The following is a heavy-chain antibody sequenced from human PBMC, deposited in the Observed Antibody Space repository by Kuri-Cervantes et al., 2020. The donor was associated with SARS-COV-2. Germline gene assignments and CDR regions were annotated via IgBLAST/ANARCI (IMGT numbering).Heavy chain of an antibody. V-gene: IGHV3-9*01. Sequence: SLKISCAASGFTFDDYAMHWVRQAPGKGLEWVSGTSWNSGSIGYADSVKGRFTISRDNSKNTLYLQMNSLRAEDTAVYYCAKEKVTVTTYYYYMDVWGKGTTVTVSS. CDR2: TSWNSGSI. CDR3: AKEKVTVTTYYYYMDV. CDR1: GFTFDDYA. J-gene: IGHJ6*03. D-gene: IGHD4-11*01.